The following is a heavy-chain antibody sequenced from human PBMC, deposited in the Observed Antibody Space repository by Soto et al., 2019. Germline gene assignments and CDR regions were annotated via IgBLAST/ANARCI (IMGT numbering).Heavy chain of an antibody. J-gene: IGHJ4*02. Sequence: QVQLVESGGGVVQPGRSLRLSCAASGFTFSSYAMHWVRQAPGKGLEWVAVISYDGSNKYYADSVKGRFTISRDNSKNTXXLKMNSLRAEDTAVYYCASDRRPHYYDSSGYYFFYWGQGTLVTVSS. CDR3: ASDRRPHYYDSSGYYFFY. CDR1: GFTFSSYA. CDR2: ISYDGSNK. D-gene: IGHD3-22*01. V-gene: IGHV3-30-3*01.